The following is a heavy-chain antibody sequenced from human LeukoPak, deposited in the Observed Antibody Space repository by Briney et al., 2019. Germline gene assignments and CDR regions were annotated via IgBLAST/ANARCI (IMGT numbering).Heavy chain of an antibody. D-gene: IGHD2-2*01. V-gene: IGHV1-2*02. Sequence: GASVKVSFKASGYTFTGYYMHWVRQAPGQGLEWLAWINPNSGGTNYAQNFQGRVIMTRDTSISTAYMELTRLRSDDTAVYYCARGLGVPAETTTLFDYWGQGTLVTVSS. CDR2: INPNSGGT. CDR3: ARGLGVPAETTTLFDY. J-gene: IGHJ4*02. CDR1: GYTFTGYY.